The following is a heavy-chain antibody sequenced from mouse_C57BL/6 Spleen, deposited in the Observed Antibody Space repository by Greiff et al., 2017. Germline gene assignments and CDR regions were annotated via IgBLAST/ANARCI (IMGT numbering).Heavy chain of an antibody. Sequence: QVQLQQPGAELVMPGASVKLSCKASGYTFTSYWMHWVKQRPGQGLEWIGEFDPSDSYTNYNQKFKGKSTLTVDKSSSTAYMQLSSLTSEDSAVYYCARGGTYYAMDYWGQGTSVTVSS. V-gene: IGHV1-69*01. J-gene: IGHJ4*01. CDR2: FDPSDSYT. D-gene: IGHD3-3*01. CDR1: GYTFTSYW. CDR3: ARGGTYYAMDY.